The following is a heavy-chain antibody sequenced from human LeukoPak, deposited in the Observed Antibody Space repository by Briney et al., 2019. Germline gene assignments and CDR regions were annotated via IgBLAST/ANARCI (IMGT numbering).Heavy chain of an antibody. J-gene: IGHJ6*03. V-gene: IGHV3-20*04. CDR1: GFTFDDYG. Sequence: GGSLRLSCAASGFTFDDYGMSWVRQAPGKGLEWVSGFNWNGGRTGYADSVKGRFTISRDNARNPLYLQMNSLRAEDTALYFCARAASYYYYYMDLWGKGTTVTVSS. CDR3: ARAASYYYYYMDL. CDR2: FNWNGGRT.